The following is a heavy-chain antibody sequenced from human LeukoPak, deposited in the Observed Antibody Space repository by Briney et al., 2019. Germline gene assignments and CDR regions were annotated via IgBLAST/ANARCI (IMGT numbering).Heavy chain of an antibody. J-gene: IGHJ4*02. Sequence: GGSLRLSCAASGFTFSSYAMHWVRQAPGKGLEWVAVISYDGSNKYYADSVKGRFTISRDNSKNTLYLQMNSLRAEDTAVYYCARASSSWQNYFDYWGQGTLVTVSS. CDR2: ISYDGSNK. D-gene: IGHD6-13*01. CDR1: GFTFSSYA. CDR3: ARASSSWQNYFDY. V-gene: IGHV3-30-3*01.